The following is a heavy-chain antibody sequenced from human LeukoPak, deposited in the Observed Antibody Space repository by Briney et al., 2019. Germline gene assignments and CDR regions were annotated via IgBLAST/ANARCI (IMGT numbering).Heavy chain of an antibody. D-gene: IGHD3-22*01. CDR3: ARPYYYDSSGYYYDY. V-gene: IGHV3-53*01. CDR2: IYSGGST. CDR1: GFTVSSNY. Sequence: GGSLRLSCAASGFTVSSNYMSWVRQAPGKGLEWDSVIYSGGSTYYADSVKGRFTISRDNSKNTLYLQMNSLRAEDTAVYYCARPYYYDSSGYYYDYWGQGTLVTVSS. J-gene: IGHJ4*02.